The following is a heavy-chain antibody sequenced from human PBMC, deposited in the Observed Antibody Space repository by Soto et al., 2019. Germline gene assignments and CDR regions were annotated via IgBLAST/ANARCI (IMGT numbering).Heavy chain of an antibody. CDR3: ARVMAGKEGYYFDY. V-gene: IGHV4-30-2*01. J-gene: IGHJ4*02. D-gene: IGHD6-19*01. CDR2: IYHSGST. Sequence: SETLSLTCAVSGGSISSGGYSWSWIRQPPGKGLEWIGYIYHSGSTYYNPSLKSRVTISVDRSKNQFSLKLSSVTAADTAVYYCARVMAGKEGYYFDYWGQGTLVTVSS. CDR1: GGSISSGGYS.